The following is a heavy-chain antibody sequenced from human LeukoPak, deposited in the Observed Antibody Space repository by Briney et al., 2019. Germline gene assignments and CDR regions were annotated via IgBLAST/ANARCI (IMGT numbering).Heavy chain of an antibody. CDR1: GGSISSYY. V-gene: IGHV4-59*01. CDR3: ARVGVNPHGWFDP. CDR2: IYYSGST. D-gene: IGHD3-10*01. J-gene: IGHJ5*02. Sequence: SETLSLTCTVSGGSISSYYWSWIRQPPGKGLEWIGYIYYSGSTNYNPSLKSRVTISVDTSKNQFSLKLSSVTAPDTAVYYCARVGVNPHGWFDPWGQGTLVTVSS.